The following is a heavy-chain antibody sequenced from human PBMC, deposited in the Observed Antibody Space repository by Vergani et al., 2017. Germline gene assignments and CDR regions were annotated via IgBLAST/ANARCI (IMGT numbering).Heavy chain of an antibody. CDR3: AREQAYCHEGSCAL. CDR1: GFTFNRYG. J-gene: IGHJ4*02. CDR2: ALFDGSNE. D-gene: IGHD2-15*01. Sequence: QVQLVQSGGGVVQPGGSLRLSCAASGFTFNRYGMQWVRQAPGKGLEWVAYALFDGSNEYYADSVKGRFIVSRDNSNDALYLQMNSLRTDDTAVYYCAREQAYCHEGSCALWGQGSVVTVSS. V-gene: IGHV3-30*02.